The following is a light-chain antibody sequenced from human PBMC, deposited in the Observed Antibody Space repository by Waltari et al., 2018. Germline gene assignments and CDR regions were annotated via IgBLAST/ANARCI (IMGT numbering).Light chain of an antibody. V-gene: IGKV3-11*01. CDR3: QQRSNWPLT. Sequence: EIVLTPSPATLSLSPGERATLSCRASQSINRYLVWYQQRPGQAPRLLIYEASNRATGIPARFSGSGSGTDFTLTISSLEPEDFAVYYCQQRSNWPLTFGGGTKVEIK. CDR1: QSINRY. J-gene: IGKJ4*01. CDR2: EAS.